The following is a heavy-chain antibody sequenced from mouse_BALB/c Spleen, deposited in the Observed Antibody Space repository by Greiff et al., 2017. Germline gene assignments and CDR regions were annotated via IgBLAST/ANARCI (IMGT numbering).Heavy chain of an antibody. CDR2: INPGSGGT. V-gene: IGHV1-54*01. J-gene: IGHJ3*01. Sequence: VQLQESGAELVRPGTSVKVSCKASGYAFTNYLIEWVKQRPGQGLEWIGVINPGSGGTNYNEKFKGKATLTADKSSSTAYMRLSSLTSDDSAVYFCARGGIWGGFAYWGQGTLVTVSA. CDR3: ARGGIWGGFAY. D-gene: IGHD1-1*02. CDR1: GYAFTNYL.